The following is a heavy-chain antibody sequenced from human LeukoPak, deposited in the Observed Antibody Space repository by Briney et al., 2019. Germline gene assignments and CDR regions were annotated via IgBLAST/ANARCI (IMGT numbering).Heavy chain of an antibody. CDR3: ARELYQAFDY. CDR1: GFTFSSYG. J-gene: IGHJ4*02. V-gene: IGHV3-48*04. D-gene: IGHD2-2*02. CDR2: ISSSSSTI. Sequence: TGRSLRLSCAASGFTFSSYGMHWVRQAPGKGLEWVSYISSSSSTIYYADSVKGRFTISRDNAKNSLYLQMNSLRAEDTAVYYCARELYQAFDYWGQGTLVTVSS.